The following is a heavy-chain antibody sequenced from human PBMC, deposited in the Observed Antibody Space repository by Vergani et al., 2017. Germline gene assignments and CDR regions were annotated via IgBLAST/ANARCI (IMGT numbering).Heavy chain of an antibody. V-gene: IGHV1-2*02. CDR3: ARGGVFLEWLLYPRFDY. CDR2: INPNSGGT. J-gene: IGHJ4*02. CDR1: GYTFTGYY. D-gene: IGHD3-3*01. Sequence: VQLVQSGAEVKKPGESLKISCKASGYTFTGYYMHWVRQAPGQGLEWMGWINPNSGGTNYAKKFQGRVTMTRDTSISTAYMELRSLRSDDTAVYYCARGGVFLEWLLYPRFDYWGQGTLVTVSS.